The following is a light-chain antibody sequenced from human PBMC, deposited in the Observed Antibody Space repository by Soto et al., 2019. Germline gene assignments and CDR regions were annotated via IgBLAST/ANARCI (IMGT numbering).Light chain of an antibody. Sequence: DIPLTQSPSFLSASVGDRVTITCRARQGISNFLAWYQQKPGKAPKLLIYAASTWQSGVPARFSGSGSGTEFTLTISRLQPEDFATYYCQQLNSYLFTFGPGTKVDI. CDR1: QGISNF. CDR2: AAS. V-gene: IGKV1-9*01. CDR3: QQLNSYLFT. J-gene: IGKJ3*01.